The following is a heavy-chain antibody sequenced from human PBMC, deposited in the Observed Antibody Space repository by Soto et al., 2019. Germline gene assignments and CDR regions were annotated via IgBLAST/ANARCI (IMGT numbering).Heavy chain of an antibody. Sequence: QVQLVQSGAEVKKPGSSVKVSCKASGGTFSRYSITWVRQAPGHGLEWIGRIIPIFGIASYAQKFQGRVTITPYESTGXAXRXXRSLRSDDRAVYYCAREDRDRETGLVPAAIDGLDVWGQGTTVTVSS. CDR1: GGTFSRYS. J-gene: IGHJ6*02. D-gene: IGHD2-2*01. V-gene: IGHV1-69*08. CDR2: IIPIFGIA. CDR3: AREDRDRETGLVPAAIDGLDV.